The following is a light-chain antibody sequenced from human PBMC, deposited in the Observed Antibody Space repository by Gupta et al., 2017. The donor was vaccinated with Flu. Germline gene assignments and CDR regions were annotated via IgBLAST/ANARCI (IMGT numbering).Light chain of an antibody. Sequence: SYVLPQPPSVSVAPGQTASISCGGNNIGSKNVHWYQQRPGQAPVLVLYDDTDRPSGIPDRFSGSKSGTTATLTISRVDAGDEAEYYCQVWDSSGDPVVFGGGTKLTVL. V-gene: IGLV3-21*02. CDR2: DDT. CDR1: NIGSKN. CDR3: QVWDSSGDPVV. J-gene: IGLJ2*01.